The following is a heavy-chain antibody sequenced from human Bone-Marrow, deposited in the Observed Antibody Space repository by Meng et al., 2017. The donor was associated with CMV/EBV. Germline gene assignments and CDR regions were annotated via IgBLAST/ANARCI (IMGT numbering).Heavy chain of an antibody. CDR1: GFTFSSYS. J-gene: IGHJ4*02. V-gene: IGHV3-21*01. Sequence: GESLKISCAASGFTFSSYSMDWVRQAPGKGLEWVSSISSSSTYIYYADSVKGRFTISRDNAEDSLYLQINSLRTEDTAVYYCARELSTGLPDHWGQGSLVTVSS. D-gene: IGHD3-10*01. CDR3: ARELSTGLPDH. CDR2: ISSSSTYI.